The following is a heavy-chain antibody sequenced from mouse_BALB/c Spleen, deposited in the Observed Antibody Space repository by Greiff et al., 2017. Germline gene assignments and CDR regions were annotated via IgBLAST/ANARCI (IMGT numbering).Heavy chain of an antibody. Sequence: EVQVVESGGGLVKPGGSLKLSCAASGFTFSSYAMSWVRQTPEKRLGWVASISSGGSTYYPDSVKGRFTISRDNARNILYLQMSSLRSEDTAMYYCARGDYYGSSWYFDVWGAGTTVTVSS. CDR1: GFTFSSYA. CDR3: ARGDYYGSSWYFDV. D-gene: IGHD1-1*01. J-gene: IGHJ1*01. CDR2: ISSGGST. V-gene: IGHV5-6-5*01.